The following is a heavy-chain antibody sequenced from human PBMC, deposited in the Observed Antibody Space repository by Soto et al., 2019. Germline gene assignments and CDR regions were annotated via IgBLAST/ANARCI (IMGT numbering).Heavy chain of an antibody. V-gene: IGHV3-30-3*01. D-gene: IGHD2-15*01. CDR1: GFTFSSYA. CDR3: DRAPYCSGGSYYWADTGYFDL. CDR2: ISYDGSKK. J-gene: IGHJ2*01. Sequence: QVQLVESGGGVVQPGRSLRLSCAASGFTFSSYAMHWVRQAPGKGLEWVAVISYDGSKKYYADSVKGRFTISRDNSKNALYLQMTSLGAGYTAVYYCDRAPYCSGGSYYWADTGYFDLWGRGALITVSS.